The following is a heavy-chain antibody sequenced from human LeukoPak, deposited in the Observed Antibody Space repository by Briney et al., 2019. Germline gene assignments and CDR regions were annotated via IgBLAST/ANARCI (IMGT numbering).Heavy chain of an antibody. CDR2: INVNSGAK. Sequence: ASVKVSCKASGYTFTSYDIIWLRQAPGQGLEWMGWINVNSGAKDYAEKFQGRVTVTRDTSISTSYLELSRLRPDDTAVYYCVVNEYDYVWGSYRSFHWGQGTLVTVSS. D-gene: IGHD3-16*02. CDR1: GYTFTSYD. CDR3: VVNEYDYVWGSYRSFH. J-gene: IGHJ4*02. V-gene: IGHV1-2*02.